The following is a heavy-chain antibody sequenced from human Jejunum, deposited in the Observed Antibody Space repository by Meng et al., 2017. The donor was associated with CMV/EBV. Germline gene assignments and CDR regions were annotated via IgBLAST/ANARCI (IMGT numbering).Heavy chain of an antibody. D-gene: IGHD1-1*01. J-gene: IGHJ5*02. CDR3: ARRGKESERRNWFDP. V-gene: IGHV5-51*01. Sequence: GYSFSSQWIGWVRQMPGKGLEWMGIIYPDDADTRYSPSFQGQITISADKFIGTAYLQWTSLKASDTAIYYCARRGKESERRNWFDPWGQGTLVTVSS. CDR1: GYSFSSQW. CDR2: IYPDDADT.